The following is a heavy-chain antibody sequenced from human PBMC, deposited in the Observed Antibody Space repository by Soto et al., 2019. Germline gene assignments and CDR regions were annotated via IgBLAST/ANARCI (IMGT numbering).Heavy chain of an antibody. CDR3: AREGIVGATGNYYYYGMDV. Sequence: ASVKVSCKASGGTFSSYAISWVRQAPGQGLEWMGGIIPIFGTANYAQKFQGRVTITADESTSTAYMELSSLRSEDTAVYYCAREGIVGATGNYYYYGMDVWGQGTTVTVSS. V-gene: IGHV1-69*13. CDR2: IIPIFGTA. J-gene: IGHJ6*02. D-gene: IGHD1-26*01. CDR1: GGTFSSYA.